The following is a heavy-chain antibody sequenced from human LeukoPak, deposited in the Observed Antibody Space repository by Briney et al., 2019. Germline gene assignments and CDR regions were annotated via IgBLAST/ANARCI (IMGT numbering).Heavy chain of an antibody. CDR2: IYYSGST. CDR3: ARRTDYDIFAGFAPNWFDP. D-gene: IGHD3-9*01. J-gene: IGHJ5*02. V-gene: IGHV4-39*01. Sequence: MPSETQSLSCTVSGGSISSSSYYWGWIRQPPGEGLEWIGRIYYSGSTDYNPSLKSRVTISVDTSKNQFSLKLSSVTDADTAVYYCARRTDYDIFAGFAPNWFDPWGQGNLVTVSS. CDR1: GGSISSSSYY.